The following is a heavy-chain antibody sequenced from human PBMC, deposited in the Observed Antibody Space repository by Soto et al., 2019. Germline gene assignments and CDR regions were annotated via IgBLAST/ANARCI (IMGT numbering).Heavy chain of an antibody. Sequence: PGESLKISCKGSGYSFTSYWIGWVRQMPGKGLEWMGIIYPGDSGTRYSPSFQGQVTISADKSISPAYLQWSSLKASDTAMYYCAGGGVRGVITRTRDYYGMDVWGQGTTVTVSS. CDR1: GYSFTSYW. J-gene: IGHJ6*02. CDR3: AGGGVRGVITRTRDYYGMDV. CDR2: IYPGDSGT. D-gene: IGHD3-10*01. V-gene: IGHV5-51*01.